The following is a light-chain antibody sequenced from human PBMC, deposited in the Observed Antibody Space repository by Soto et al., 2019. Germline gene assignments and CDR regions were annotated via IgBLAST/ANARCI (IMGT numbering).Light chain of an antibody. CDR2: ENN. V-gene: IGLV1-51*02. CDR1: TSDIGNNY. Sequence: QSVLTQPPSVSAAPGQYVTISCSGSTSDIGNNYVCWYQQFPGTAPKLLIYENNKRPSGIPNRFSGSKSGTSATLSITGLQAEDEADYYCGTWDSSRSGGVFGGGTKLTVL. CDR3: GTWDSSRSGGV. J-gene: IGLJ2*01.